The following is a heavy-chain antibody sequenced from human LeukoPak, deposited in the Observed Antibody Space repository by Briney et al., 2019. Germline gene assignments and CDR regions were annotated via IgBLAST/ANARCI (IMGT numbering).Heavy chain of an antibody. CDR1: GGSIGSYY. CDR3: ARQEDHDYGDYYVDY. V-gene: IGHV4-59*08. Sequence: SETLSLTCTVSGGSIGSYYWSWIRQPPGKGLEWIGYIYYGGSTKYNPSLKSRVTISVDTSKNQFSLTLSSVTAADTAVYCCARQEDHDYGDYYVDYWGQGTLVTVSS. J-gene: IGHJ4*02. CDR2: IYYGGST. D-gene: IGHD4-17*01.